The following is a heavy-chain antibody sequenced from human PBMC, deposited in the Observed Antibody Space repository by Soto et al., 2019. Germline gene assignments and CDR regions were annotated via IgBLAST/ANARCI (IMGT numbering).Heavy chain of an antibody. Sequence: SEPLSLTCAVYGGSFSGYYWSWIRQPPGKGLEWIGEINHSGSTNYNPSLKSRVTISVDTSKNQFSLRLSSVTAADTAVYYCARGWYNWNYIDYWGQGTLVTVSS. CDR2: INHSGST. CDR3: ARGWYNWNYIDY. J-gene: IGHJ4*02. CDR1: GGSFSGYY. V-gene: IGHV4-34*01. D-gene: IGHD1-20*01.